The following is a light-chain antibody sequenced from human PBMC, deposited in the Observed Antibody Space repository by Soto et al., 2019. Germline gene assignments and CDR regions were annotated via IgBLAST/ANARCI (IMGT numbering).Light chain of an antibody. J-gene: IGKJ1*01. CDR1: QTISSW. Sequence: DIQMTQSPSSLSASVGDRVTISCRASQTISSWFAWYQQKPGEAPTLVIYDASTSKSGVPSRGSGSGSGTEFTPPTSSLQPADFATFYCQQYHAYPWTFGHGTKVDIK. CDR2: DAS. CDR3: QQYHAYPWT. V-gene: IGKV1-5*01.